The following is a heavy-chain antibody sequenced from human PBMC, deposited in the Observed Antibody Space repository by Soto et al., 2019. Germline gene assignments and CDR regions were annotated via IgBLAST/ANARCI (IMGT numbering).Heavy chain of an antibody. CDR2: IYYSGST. V-gene: IGHV4-39*01. CDR3: ARNIGYGSGASCRRHWFDP. CDR1: GGSIRSSSYS. D-gene: IGHD2-15*01. Sequence: PCETLSLTCTVSGGSIRSSSYSWCGIRQPKGKGLEWIGSIYYSGSTYYNQSLKSRVNISVDTSKNQFSLKLSSVTAADTAVYCCARNIGYGSGASCRRHWFDPWGQGTLVTVSS. J-gene: IGHJ5*02.